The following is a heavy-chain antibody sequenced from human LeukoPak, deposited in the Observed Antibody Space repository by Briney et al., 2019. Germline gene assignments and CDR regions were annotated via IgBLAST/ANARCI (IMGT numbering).Heavy chain of an antibody. J-gene: IGHJ5*02. CDR3: ARDSIQLWLLSGSNWFDP. Sequence: GGSLRLSCAASGFTFSDYSMNWVRQAPGKGLEWLSYISSSSRTIYYADSVRGRFTVSRDNAKDSLYLQLNSLRAEDTAVYYCARDSIQLWLLSGSNWFDPWGQGTLVTVSS. CDR2: ISSSSRTI. D-gene: IGHD5-18*01. CDR1: GFTFSDYS. V-gene: IGHV3-48*01.